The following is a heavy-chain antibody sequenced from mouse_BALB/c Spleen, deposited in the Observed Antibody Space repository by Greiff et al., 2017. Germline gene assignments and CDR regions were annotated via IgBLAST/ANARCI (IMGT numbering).Heavy chain of an antibody. D-gene: IGHD1-1*01. Sequence: QVQLKQSGAELARPGASVKLSCKASGYTFTSYWMQWVKQRPGQGLEWIGAIYPGDGDTRYTQKFKGKATLTADKSSSTAYMQLSSLASEDSAVYYCARREDYYGSSPEDYWGQGTTLTVSS. CDR2: IYPGDGDT. V-gene: IGHV1-87*01. CDR1: GYTFTSYW. J-gene: IGHJ2*01. CDR3: ARREDYYGSSPEDY.